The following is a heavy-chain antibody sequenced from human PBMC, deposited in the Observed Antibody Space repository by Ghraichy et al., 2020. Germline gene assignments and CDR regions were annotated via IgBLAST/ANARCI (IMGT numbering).Heavy chain of an antibody. Sequence: GGSLRLSCAASGFTFTNYAVSWVRQAPGKGLEWVSAISGSGGSTYYADSVKGRFTISRDNSRNTLYLQMSSLRAEDTAVYFCAKDVAWHQLDSIDCWGQGTLVTVSS. D-gene: IGHD6-13*01. V-gene: IGHV3-23*01. CDR3: AKDVAWHQLDSIDC. CDR2: ISGSGGST. J-gene: IGHJ4*02. CDR1: GFTFTNYA.